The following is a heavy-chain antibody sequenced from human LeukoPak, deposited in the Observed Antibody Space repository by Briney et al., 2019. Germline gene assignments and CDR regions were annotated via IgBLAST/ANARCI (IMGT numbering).Heavy chain of an antibody. Sequence: GGSLRLSCAASGFHFIDYAMSWVRRAPGKGLEWVSGISGAGGSTYYADSVKGRFTISRDNSKNTLYLQMDSLRVDDTAVYYCARDFYISYYYGMDAWGQGTTVTVSS. J-gene: IGHJ6*02. CDR1: GFHFIDYA. V-gene: IGHV3-23*01. D-gene: IGHD2/OR15-2a*01. CDR2: ISGAGGST. CDR3: ARDFYISYYYGMDA.